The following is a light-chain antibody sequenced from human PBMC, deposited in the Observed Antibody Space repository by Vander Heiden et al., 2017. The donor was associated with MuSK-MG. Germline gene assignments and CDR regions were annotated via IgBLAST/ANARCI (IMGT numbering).Light chain of an antibody. CDR3: QQYGSSPYT. V-gene: IGKV3-20*01. J-gene: IGKJ2*01. CDR1: QSVSSSY. Sequence: EIVLTQSPGPLSLSPGERATLSCRASQSVSSSYLAWYQQKPGQAPRLLIYGASSRATGIPDRFSGSGSGTDFTLTISRLEPEDFAVYYCQQYGSSPYTFGQGTKLXIK. CDR2: GAS.